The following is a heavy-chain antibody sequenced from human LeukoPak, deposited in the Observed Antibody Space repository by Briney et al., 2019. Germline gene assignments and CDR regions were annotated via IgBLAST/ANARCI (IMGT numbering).Heavy chain of an antibody. CDR2: INHSGST. Sequence: SETLSLTCTVSGGSISSYYWSWIRQPPGKGLEWIGEINHSGSTNYNPSLKSRVTISVDTSKNQFSLKLSSVTAADTAVYYCARGAPDGYKRRAFDYWGQGTLVTVSS. CDR1: GGSISSYY. J-gene: IGHJ4*02. D-gene: IGHD5-24*01. V-gene: IGHV4-34*01. CDR3: ARGAPDGYKRRAFDY.